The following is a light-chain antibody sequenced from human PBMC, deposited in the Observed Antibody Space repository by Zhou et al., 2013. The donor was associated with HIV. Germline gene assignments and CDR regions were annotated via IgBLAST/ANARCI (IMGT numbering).Light chain of an antibody. Sequence: MQSPATLSVSPGERATLSCRASENVDNKLAWYQQKPGQAPRLLIYDISNRATGIPARFSGSGSGTDFTLTISSLEPEDFAVYYCQQRSNWPLTFGGGTKVEIK. V-gene: IGKV3-11*01. CDR1: ENVDNK. CDR3: QQRSNWPLT. CDR2: DIS. J-gene: IGKJ4*01.